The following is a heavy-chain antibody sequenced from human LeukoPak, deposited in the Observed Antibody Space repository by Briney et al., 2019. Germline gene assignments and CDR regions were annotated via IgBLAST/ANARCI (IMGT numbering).Heavy chain of an antibody. V-gene: IGHV4-39*01. CDR1: GGSISSGDYY. Sequence: SETLSLTCTVSGGSISSGDYYWGWIRQPPGKGLEWIGSIYYSGSTYYNPSLKSRVTISVDTSKNQFSLKLSSVTAADTAVYYCARHGGCSSTSCYTPWDWFDPWGQGTLVTVSS. J-gene: IGHJ5*02. CDR3: ARHGGCSSTSCYTPWDWFDP. CDR2: IYYSGST. D-gene: IGHD2-2*02.